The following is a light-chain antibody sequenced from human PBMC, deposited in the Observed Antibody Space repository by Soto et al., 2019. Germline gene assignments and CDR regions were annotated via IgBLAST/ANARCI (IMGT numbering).Light chain of an antibody. J-gene: IGKJ2*01. CDR3: QQYNNWPPHT. V-gene: IGKV3-15*01. CDR1: QSVSSN. Sequence: EIVMTQSPATLSVSPGERATLSCRASQSVSSNLAWYQQKPGLAPRLLIYGASTRATGIPARFSGSGSGTEFTLTISSLQSEDFAVYYCQQYNNWPPHTFGQGTKLEIK. CDR2: GAS.